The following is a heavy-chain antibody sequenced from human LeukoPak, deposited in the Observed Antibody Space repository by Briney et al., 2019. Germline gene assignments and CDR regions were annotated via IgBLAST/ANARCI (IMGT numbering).Heavy chain of an antibody. V-gene: IGHV4-31*03. Sequence: SQTLSLTCTVSGGSISSGGYYWSWLRQHPGKGLEWIVYIYYSGSTYYNPSLKSRVTISVDTSKNQFSLKLSSVTAADTAVYYCARGAYCGGDCYGFGAFDIWGQGTMVTVSS. J-gene: IGHJ3*02. CDR3: ARGAYCGGDCYGFGAFDI. CDR1: GGSISSGGYY. CDR2: IYYSGST. D-gene: IGHD2-21*02.